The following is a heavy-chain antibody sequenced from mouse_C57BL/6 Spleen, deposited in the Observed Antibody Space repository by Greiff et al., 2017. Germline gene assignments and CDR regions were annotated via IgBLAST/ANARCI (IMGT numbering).Heavy chain of an antibody. CDR1: GYTFTNYW. CDR3: ARYSGREDYFDY. D-gene: IGHD4-1*01. J-gene: IGHJ2*01. Sequence: QVQLQQSGAELVRPGTSVKLSCKASGYTFTNYWIGWAKQRPGHGLEWIGDIYPGGGYTNYNEKFKGKATLTADKSSSTAYMQFSSLTSEDSAIYYCARYSGREDYFDYWGQGTTLTVSS. V-gene: IGHV1-63*01. CDR2: IYPGGGYT.